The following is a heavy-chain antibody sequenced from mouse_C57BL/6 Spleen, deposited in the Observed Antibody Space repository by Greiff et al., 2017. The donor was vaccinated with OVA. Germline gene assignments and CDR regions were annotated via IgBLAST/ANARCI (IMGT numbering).Heavy chain of an antibody. J-gene: IGHJ4*01. CDR1: GFTFSDAW. V-gene: IGHV6-6*01. CDR2: IRNKANNHAT. CDR3: TRQGFPYYAMDY. Sequence: EVKLVESGGGLVQPGGSMKLSCAASGFTFSDAWMDWVRQSPEKGLEWVAEIRNKANNHATYYAESVKGRFTISRDDSKSSVYLQMNSLRAEDTGIYYCTRQGFPYYAMDYWGQGASVTVSS.